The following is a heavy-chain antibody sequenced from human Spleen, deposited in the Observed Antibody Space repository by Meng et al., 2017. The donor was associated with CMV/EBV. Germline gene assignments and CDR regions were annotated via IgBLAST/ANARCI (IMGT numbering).Heavy chain of an antibody. J-gene: IGHJ1*01. V-gene: IGHV3-23*01. CDR2: ISGSGGST. D-gene: IGHD6-19*01. Sequence: CAASGFTFSSYAMSWVRQAPGKGLEWVSAISGSGGSTYYADSVKGRFTISRDNSKNTLYLQMNSLRAEDTAVYYCAKGIAVAAYFQHWGQGTLVTVSS. CDR3: AKGIAVAAYFQH. CDR1: GFTFSSYA.